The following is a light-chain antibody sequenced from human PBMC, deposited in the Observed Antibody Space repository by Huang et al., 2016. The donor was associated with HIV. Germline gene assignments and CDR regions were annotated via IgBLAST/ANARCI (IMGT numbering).Light chain of an antibody. CDR3: QRYNSVPRM. J-gene: IGKJ1*01. V-gene: IGKV1-27*01. Sequence: DMQMTQSPSSLSASVGARVTLSCRATQAIDNYLAWYQQKPGRVPNLLIYGATTLQSGVPSRFSGSGSGTNFTLTIASLQPEDVVTYYCQRYNSVPRMFGQGTKVEIK. CDR1: QAIDNY. CDR2: GAT.